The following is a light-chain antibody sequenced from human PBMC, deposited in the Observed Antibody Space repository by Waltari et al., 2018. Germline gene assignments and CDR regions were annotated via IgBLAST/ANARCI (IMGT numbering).Light chain of an antibody. J-gene: IGKJ1*01. CDR1: QSVLYNSIHKTY. CDR2: CAS. V-gene: IGKV4-1*01. Sequence: DIVITQSPDSLAVSLGERATINCKSSQSVLYNSIHKTYVAWYQHKPGQSPRLLIYCASSRDSGVPDRFSGSGSGTDFTLTISRLQAEDVAVYYCQQYYTIPPTFGQGTKVEIK. CDR3: QQYYTIPPT.